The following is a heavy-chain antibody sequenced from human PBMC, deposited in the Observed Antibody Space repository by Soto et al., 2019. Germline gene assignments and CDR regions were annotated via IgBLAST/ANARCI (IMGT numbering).Heavy chain of an antibody. J-gene: IGHJ4*02. D-gene: IGHD6-19*01. V-gene: IGHV3-30*18. CDR1: GSTFSSYG. Sequence: PGGSLRLSCAASGSTFSSYGMHWVRQAPGKGLEWVAVISYDGSNKYYADSVKGRFTISRDNSKNTLYLQMNSLRAEDTAVYYCAKMIGRSSSAADYWGQGTLVTVPS. CDR3: AKMIGRSSSAADY. CDR2: ISYDGSNK.